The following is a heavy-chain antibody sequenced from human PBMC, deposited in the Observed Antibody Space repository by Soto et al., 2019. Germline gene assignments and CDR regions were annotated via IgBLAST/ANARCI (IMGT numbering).Heavy chain of an antibody. V-gene: IGHV3-23*01. CDR1: GFTFSNYA. J-gene: IGHJ4*02. CDR2: INIVGGNT. Sequence: VQLLESGGGLVQPGGSLRLSCAASGFTFSNYAMSWVHQAPGKALEWVSSINIVGGNTNYADSVRGRFTMSRDDSKNTLFLQMNSLRAEDTAIYYCTTNDYFDSWGQGTLVTVSS. CDR3: TTNDYFDS.